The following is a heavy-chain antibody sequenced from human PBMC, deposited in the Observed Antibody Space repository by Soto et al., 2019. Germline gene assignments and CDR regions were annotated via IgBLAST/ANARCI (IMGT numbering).Heavy chain of an antibody. D-gene: IGHD2-21*02. CDR3: ARADRTLVTSYSLDV. J-gene: IGHJ6*02. V-gene: IGHV4-34*01. CDR2: INHSGTI. CDR1: GGSFSDYY. Sequence: TSETLSLTCSVYGGSFSDYYWTWIRQPPGKGLEWIGEINHSGTINFNPSLKSRLTISLDTSKKHFSLKLSSVTDADTAAYYCARADRTLVTSYSLDVWGQGTTVTVSS.